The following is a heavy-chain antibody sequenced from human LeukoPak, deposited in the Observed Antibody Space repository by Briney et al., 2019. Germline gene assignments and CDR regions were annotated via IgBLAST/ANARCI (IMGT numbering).Heavy chain of an antibody. J-gene: IGHJ3*02. CDR1: GGSISSYY. D-gene: IGHD3-10*01. CDR3: ARPSPYGSGSYTQGLDAFDI. V-gene: IGHV4-59*08. Sequence: SETLSLTCTVSGGSISSYYWSWIRQPPGKGLEWIGYIYYSGSTNYNPSLKSRVTISVDTSKNQFSLKLSSVTAADTAVYYCARPSPYGSGSYTQGLDAFDIWGQGTMVTVSS. CDR2: IYYSGST.